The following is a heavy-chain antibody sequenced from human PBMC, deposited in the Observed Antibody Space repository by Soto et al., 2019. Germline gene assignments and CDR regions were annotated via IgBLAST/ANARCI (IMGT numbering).Heavy chain of an antibody. CDR3: ARGTTGTTRGYYYYYGMDV. Sequence: SVKVSCKASAGTFSSYAISWVRQAPGQGLEWMGGIIPIFGTANYAQKFQGRVTITADKSTSTAYMELSSLRSEDTAVYYCARGTTGTTRGYYYYYGMDVWGQGTTVTVSS. J-gene: IGHJ6*02. CDR1: AGTFSSYA. V-gene: IGHV1-69*06. D-gene: IGHD1-1*01. CDR2: IIPIFGTA.